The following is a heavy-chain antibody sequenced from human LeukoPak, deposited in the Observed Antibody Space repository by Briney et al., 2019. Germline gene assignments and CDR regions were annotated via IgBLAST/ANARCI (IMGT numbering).Heavy chain of an antibody. J-gene: IGHJ4*02. V-gene: IGHV1-8*03. D-gene: IGHD6-6*01. Sequence: ASVKVSCKASGYTFTSYDINWVRQATGQGLEWMGWMNPNSGNTGYAQKFQGRVTITRNTSISTAYMELSSLRSEDTAVYYCARSLAARPGTGFDYWGQGTLVTVSS. CDR1: GYTFTSYD. CDR2: MNPNSGNT. CDR3: ARSLAARPGTGFDY.